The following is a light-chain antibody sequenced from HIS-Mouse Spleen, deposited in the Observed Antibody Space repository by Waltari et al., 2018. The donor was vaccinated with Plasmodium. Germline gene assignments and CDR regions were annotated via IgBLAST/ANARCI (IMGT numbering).Light chain of an antibody. V-gene: IGLV1-40*01. CDR3: QSYDSSLSGWV. CDR1: SSNIGAGSD. J-gene: IGLJ3*02. CDR2: GNS. Sequence: QSVLTQPPSVSGAPGQRVTISCPGSSSNIGAGSDVPWYQQLPGTAPKLLIYGNSNRPSGVPDRFSGSKSGTSASLAITGLQAEDEADYYCQSYDSSLSGWVFGGGTKLTVL.